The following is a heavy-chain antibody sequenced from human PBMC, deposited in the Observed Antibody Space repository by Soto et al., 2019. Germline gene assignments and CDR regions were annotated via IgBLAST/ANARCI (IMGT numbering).Heavy chain of an antibody. CDR1: GGTFSSYA. Sequence: ASVKVSCKASGGTFSSYAISWVRQAPGQGLEWMGGIIPIFGTANYAQKFQGRVTITADESTSTAYMELSSLRSEDTAVYYRARPYSSSWYHYGMDVWGQGTTVTVSS. J-gene: IGHJ6*02. CDR3: ARPYSSSWYHYGMDV. V-gene: IGHV1-69*13. CDR2: IIPIFGTA. D-gene: IGHD6-13*01.